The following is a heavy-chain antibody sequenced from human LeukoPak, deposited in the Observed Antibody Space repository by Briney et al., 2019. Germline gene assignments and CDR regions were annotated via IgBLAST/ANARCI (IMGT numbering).Heavy chain of an antibody. V-gene: IGHV3-7*03. D-gene: IGHD3-22*01. CDR1: GFTFSRHW. Sequence: GGSLRLSCAASGFTFSRHWMTWVRQAPGKGLEWVANIKEDGTKKNYVDSVKGRFTISRDNAKNSLYLQMSSLRAEDTAVYYCAIYDSSGYYNYWGQGTLVTVSS. J-gene: IGHJ4*02. CDR3: AIYDSSGYYNY. CDR2: IKEDGTKK.